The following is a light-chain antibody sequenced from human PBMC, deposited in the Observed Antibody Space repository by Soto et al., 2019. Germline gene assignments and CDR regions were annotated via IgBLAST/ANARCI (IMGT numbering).Light chain of an antibody. CDR1: QRLSSSF. J-gene: IGKJ1*01. CDR2: GAS. Sequence: EIVLTQSAGALSLSPGERAILSCRASQRLSSSFLAWYQQKPGQAPRLLIYGASKRATGIPDRFSGSGSGTDFTLTISRLEPEDFAVYCCQQYGSSPRTFGQGTKVDIK. CDR3: QQYGSSPRT. V-gene: IGKV3-20*01.